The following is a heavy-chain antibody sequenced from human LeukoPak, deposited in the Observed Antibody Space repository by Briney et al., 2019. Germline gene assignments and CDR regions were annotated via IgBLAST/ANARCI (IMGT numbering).Heavy chain of an antibody. CDR2: IWYDGSNK. D-gene: IGHD6-13*01. Sequence: LPGGSLRLSCAASGFTFSSYGMHWVRQAPGKGLEWVAVIWYDGSNKYYADSVKGRFTISRDNSKNTLYLQMNSLRAEDTAVYHCARDLRPGIAAGLFDYWGQGTLDTVSS. CDR3: ARDLRPGIAAGLFDY. CDR1: GFTFSSYG. J-gene: IGHJ4*02. V-gene: IGHV3-33*01.